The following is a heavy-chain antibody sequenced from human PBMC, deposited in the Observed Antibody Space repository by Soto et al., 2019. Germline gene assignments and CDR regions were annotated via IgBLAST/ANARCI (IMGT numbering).Heavy chain of an antibody. V-gene: IGHV4-30-2*01. D-gene: IGHD3-16*02. CDR1: GGSVTSGGHP. Sequence: SETLSLTGVVSGGSVTSGGHPWSWIRQPPGKGLEWVGSIYQIEYAYYNPSLRSRVAISVDRSNNQVSLKMTSVTAAGTAVYYCARGDTRLGELSHDYWGEGILVTVSS. J-gene: IGHJ4*02. CDR3: ARGDTRLGELSHDY. CDR2: IYQIEYA.